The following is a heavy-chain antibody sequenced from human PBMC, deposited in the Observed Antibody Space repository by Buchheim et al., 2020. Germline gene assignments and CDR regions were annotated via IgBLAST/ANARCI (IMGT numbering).Heavy chain of an antibody. CDR1: GITFSSYG. D-gene: IGHD3-16*01. CDR2: ISGSGGST. CDR3: AKGGGIKGGYFQH. J-gene: IGHJ1*01. Sequence: VQLVESGGGVVQPGRSLRLACAASGITFSSYGMHWVRQAPGKGLEWVSAISGSGGSTYYADSVKGRFTISRDNSKNTLYLQMKTLGAEDTAVYCCAKGGGIKGGYFQHWGQGTL. V-gene: IGHV3-23*04.